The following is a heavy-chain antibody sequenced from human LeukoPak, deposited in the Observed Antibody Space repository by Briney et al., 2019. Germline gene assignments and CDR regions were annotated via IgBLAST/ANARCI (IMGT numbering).Heavy chain of an antibody. V-gene: IGHV3-30-3*01. D-gene: IGHD2-15*01. CDR3: AREARGGNFAY. J-gene: IGHJ4*02. CDR2: ISYDGSNK. CDR1: GFTFSSYA. Sequence: PGGSLRLSCAASGFTFSSYAMHWVRQAPGKGLEWVAVISYDGSNKYYADSVKGRFTISRDNSKNTLYLQMNSLRAEDTAVYYCAREARGGNFAYWGQGTLVTVSS.